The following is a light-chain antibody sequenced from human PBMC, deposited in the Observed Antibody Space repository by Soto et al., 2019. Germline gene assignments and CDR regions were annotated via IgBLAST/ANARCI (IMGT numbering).Light chain of an antibody. CDR2: AAS. CDR1: QSIITY. J-gene: IGKJ4*02. Sequence: ELVLTQSPATLSLFPGERATLSCRASQSIITYVAWYQQKPGQAPKLLMSAASNMATGIPARFSGSGSGTDFTLTISSLEPEYYAVYYCQHRSKFGGGTKVEIK. V-gene: IGKV3-11*01. CDR3: QHRSK.